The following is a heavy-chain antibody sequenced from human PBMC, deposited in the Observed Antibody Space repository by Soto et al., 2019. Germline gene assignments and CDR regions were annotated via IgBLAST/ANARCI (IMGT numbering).Heavy chain of an antibody. D-gene: IGHD3-22*01. J-gene: IGHJ4*02. CDR3: ARSEDYDSSGYGYYFDY. CDR1: GGSISSSSYY. V-gene: IGHV4-39*01. CDR2: IYYSGST. Sequence: PSETLSLTCTVSGGSISSSSYYWGWIHQPPGKGLEWIGSIYYSGSTYYNPSLKSRVTISVDTSKNQFSLKLSSVTAADTAVYYCARSEDYDSSGYGYYFDYWGQGTLVTVSS.